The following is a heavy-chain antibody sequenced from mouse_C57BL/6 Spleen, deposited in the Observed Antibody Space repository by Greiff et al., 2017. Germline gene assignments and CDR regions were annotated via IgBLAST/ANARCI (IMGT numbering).Heavy chain of an antibody. CDR3: ARSGELTTVEGYFDG. CDR2: IDPSDSET. V-gene: IGHV1-52*01. CDR1: GYTFTSYW. D-gene: IGHD1-1*01. J-gene: IGHJ1*03. Sequence: QVQLQQPGAELVRPGSSVKLSCKASGYTFTSYWMHWVKQRPIQGLEWIGNIDPSDSETHYNQKFKDKATLTVDKSSSTAYMQLSSLTSEGSAVYYGARSGELTTVEGYFDGWGTGTTVTVSS.